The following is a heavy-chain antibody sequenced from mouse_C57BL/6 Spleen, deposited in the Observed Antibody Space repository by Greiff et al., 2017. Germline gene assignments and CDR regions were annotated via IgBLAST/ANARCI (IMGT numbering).Heavy chain of an antibody. Sequence: VQLQQPGAELVRPGTSVKLSCKASGYTFTSYWMHWVKQRPGQGLEWIGVIDPSDSYTNYNQKFKGKATLTVDTSSSTAYMQLSSLTSEDSAVCYCSRTGYIYSGYAMDYWGQGTSVTVSS. CDR3: SRTGYIYSGYAMDY. D-gene: IGHD1-1*01. V-gene: IGHV1-59*01. CDR2: IDPSDSYT. J-gene: IGHJ4*01. CDR1: GYTFTSYW.